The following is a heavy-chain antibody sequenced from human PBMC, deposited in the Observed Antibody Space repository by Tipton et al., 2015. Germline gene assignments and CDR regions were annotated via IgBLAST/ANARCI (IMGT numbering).Heavy chain of an antibody. CDR3: ARHRGVGGLADY. Sequence: QLVQSGAEVKKPGASVKVSCKASGYTFTGYYMHWVRQAPGQGLEWMGWINPNSGGTNYAQKLQGRVTMTTDTSTNTAYMELRSLRSDDTAVYYCARHRGVGGLADYWGRGTLVTVSS. V-gene: IGHV1-2*02. D-gene: IGHD3-10*01. CDR2: INPNSGGT. CDR1: GYTFTGYY. J-gene: IGHJ4*02.